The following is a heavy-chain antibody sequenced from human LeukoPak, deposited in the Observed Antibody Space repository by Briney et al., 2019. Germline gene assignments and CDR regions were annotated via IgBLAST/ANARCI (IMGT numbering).Heavy chain of an antibody. CDR3: ATGGAYTSGRYNI. J-gene: IGHJ4*02. Sequence: SETLSLTCTVSGGSVGGYYRTWIRQPPGGRLQWIGFIFSTGGTNYNPSLKSRVAISTDTSKNQVSLRVTSVTAADSAVYYCATGGAYTSGRYNIWGQGTLVSVSS. V-gene: IGHV4-4*09. D-gene: IGHD6-19*01. CDR2: IFSTGGT. CDR1: GGSVGGYY.